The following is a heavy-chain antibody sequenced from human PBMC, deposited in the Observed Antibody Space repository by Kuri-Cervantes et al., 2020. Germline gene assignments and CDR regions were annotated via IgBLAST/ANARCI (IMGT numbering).Heavy chain of an antibody. V-gene: IGHV1-3*01. J-gene: IGHJ3*02. Sequence: ASVKVSCKASGYTFTSYAMHWVRQAPGQRLEWMGWINAGNGNTKYSQKFQGRVTITRDTSASTAYMELSSLRSEDTAVYYCATPGGDILTGYFLRGAFDIWGQGTMVTVSS. CDR3: ATPGGDILTGYFLRGAFDI. CDR2: INAGNGNT. CDR1: GYTFTSYA. D-gene: IGHD3-9*01.